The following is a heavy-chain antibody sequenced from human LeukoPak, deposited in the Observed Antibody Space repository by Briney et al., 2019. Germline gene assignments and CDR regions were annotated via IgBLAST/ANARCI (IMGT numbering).Heavy chain of an antibody. V-gene: IGHV3-30-3*01. J-gene: IGHJ6*02. CDR3: ARDRERTMDV. Sequence: PGGSLRLSCAASGFTFSSYAMHWVRQAPGKGLEWVAVISYDGSNKYYADSVKGRFTISRDNSKNTLYLQMNSLRAEDTAVYYCARDRERTMDVWGQGTTVTVSS. D-gene: IGHD1-14*01. CDR1: GFTFSSYA. CDR2: ISYDGSNK.